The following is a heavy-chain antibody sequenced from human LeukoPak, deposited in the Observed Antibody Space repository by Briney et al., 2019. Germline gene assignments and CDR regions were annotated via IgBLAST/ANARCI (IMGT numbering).Heavy chain of an antibody. CDR3: ARNRLMVRGVIGFDY. J-gene: IGHJ4*02. Sequence: SETLSLTCAVYGGSFSGYYWSWIRQPPGKGLEWIGEINHSGSTNYNPSLKSRVTISVDTSKNQFSLKLSSVTAADTAVYYCARNRLMVRGVIGFDYWGQGTLVTVSS. V-gene: IGHV4-34*01. CDR2: INHSGST. D-gene: IGHD3-10*01. CDR1: GGSFSGYY.